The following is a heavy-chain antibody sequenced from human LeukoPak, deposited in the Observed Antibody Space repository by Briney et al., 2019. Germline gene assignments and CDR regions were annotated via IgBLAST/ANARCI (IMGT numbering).Heavy chain of an antibody. V-gene: IGHV4-34*01. D-gene: IGHD3-10*01. CDR1: GGSFSGYY. CDR3: ARSYYGSGRYGPQFDY. J-gene: IGHJ4*02. CDR2: INHSGST. Sequence: PSETLSLTCAVYGGSFSGYYWSWIRQPPGKGLEWIGEINHSGSTNYNPSLKSRVTISVDTSKNQFSLKLNSVTAADTAVYYCARSYYGSGRYGPQFDYWGQGTLVTVSS.